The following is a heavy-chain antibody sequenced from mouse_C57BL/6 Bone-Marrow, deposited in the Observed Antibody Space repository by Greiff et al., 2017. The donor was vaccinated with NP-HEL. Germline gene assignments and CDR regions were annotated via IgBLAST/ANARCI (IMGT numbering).Heavy chain of an antibody. CDR2: ISSGSSTI. CDR3: ARVGDCAEDAMDY. J-gene: IGHJ4*01. Sequence: EVKVVESGGGLVKPGGSLKLSCAASGFTFSDYGMHWVRQAPEKGLEWVAYISSGSSTIYYADTVKGRFTISRDNAKNTLFLQMTSLRSEDTAMSYCARVGDCAEDAMDYWGQGTSVTVSS. V-gene: IGHV5-17*01. CDR1: GFTFSDYG.